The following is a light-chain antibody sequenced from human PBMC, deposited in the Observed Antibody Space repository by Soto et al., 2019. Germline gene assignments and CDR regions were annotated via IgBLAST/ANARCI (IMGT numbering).Light chain of an antibody. Sequence: QSALTQPRSVSGSPGQSVTISCTGTSSDVGGYNYVSWYQQLPGKVPKVMIFDVSQRPSGVPDRFSGSKSGHTASLTISGLQAEDEADYFCCSYAGNYVVFGGGTQLTVL. J-gene: IGLJ2*01. CDR2: DVS. V-gene: IGLV2-11*01. CDR1: SSDVGGYNY. CDR3: CSYAGNYVV.